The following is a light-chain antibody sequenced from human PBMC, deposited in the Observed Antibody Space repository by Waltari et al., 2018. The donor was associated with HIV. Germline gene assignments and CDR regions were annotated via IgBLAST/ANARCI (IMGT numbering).Light chain of an antibody. CDR3: ETLDDNLNGPV. V-gene: IGLV1-44*01. Sequence: QSVLTQPPSASGTPGQRVTISCSGSSSKLGNNALSWYQQFPGKAPKLLIYSNHQRPSGVPDRFSGSKSGTSASLAISGLQSEDEANYYCETLDDNLNGPVFGGGTKLTVL. J-gene: IGLJ2*01. CDR1: SSKLGNNA. CDR2: SNH.